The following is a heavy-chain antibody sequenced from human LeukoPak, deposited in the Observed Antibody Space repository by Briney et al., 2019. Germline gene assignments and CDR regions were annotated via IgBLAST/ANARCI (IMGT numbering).Heavy chain of an antibody. D-gene: IGHD6-19*01. V-gene: IGHV5-51*01. CDR3: ARWSVSGTVY. Sequence: GESLKISCKASGYTFTSYWIGWVRQMPGKGLEWMGIIYPGDSETRYSPSFQGQVTISTDRSITTAYLQWSSVKASDTAMYYCARWSVSGTVYWGQGAPVTVSS. J-gene: IGHJ4*02. CDR1: GYTFTSYW. CDR2: IYPGDSET.